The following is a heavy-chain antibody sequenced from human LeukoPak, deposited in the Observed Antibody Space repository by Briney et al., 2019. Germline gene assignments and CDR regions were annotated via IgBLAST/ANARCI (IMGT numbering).Heavy chain of an antibody. J-gene: IGHJ6*03. CDR1: GFTFSDYY. D-gene: IGHD6-13*01. V-gene: IGHV3-11*04. CDR3: ASPAADMDV. Sequence: GGSLRLSCAASGFTFSDYYMRWLPQARGKGVEWVSYISSSGSTIYYVHSVKGRFTISRDNAKNSPSLQMNSLRAEDTAVYYCASPAADMDVWGKGTTVTVSS. CDR2: ISSSGSTI.